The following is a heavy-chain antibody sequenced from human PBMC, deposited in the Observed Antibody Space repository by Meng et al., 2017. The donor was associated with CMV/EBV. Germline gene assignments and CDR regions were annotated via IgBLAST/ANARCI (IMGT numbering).Heavy chain of an antibody. V-gene: IGHV2-5*02. Sequence: ITSKVAGPTPLKRTQPLPLPCHLSGFSLSTSGWGVGWIRQPPGSALEWLALIYWDDDKRYSPSLKSRLTITKDTSKNQVVLTMTNMDPVDTATYYCARLYDSSGYYLGYFDYWGQGTLVTVSS. CDR1: GFSLSTSGWG. CDR3: ARLYDSSGYYLGYFDY. J-gene: IGHJ4*02. CDR2: IYWDDDK. D-gene: IGHD3-22*01.